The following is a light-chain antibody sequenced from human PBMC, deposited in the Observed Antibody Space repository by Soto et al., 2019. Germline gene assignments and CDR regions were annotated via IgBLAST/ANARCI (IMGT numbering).Light chain of an antibody. V-gene: IGLV2-14*01. Sequence: QSVLTQPASVSGSPGQSITISCTGTSSDVGGYNFVSWYQQHPGKAPILMIFDVSDRPSGVSNRFSGSKSGNTASLTISGLQAEDEADYYCSSYTSSSTEDFGTGTRSPS. CDR1: SSDVGGYNF. J-gene: IGLJ1*01. CDR3: SSYTSSSTED. CDR2: DVS.